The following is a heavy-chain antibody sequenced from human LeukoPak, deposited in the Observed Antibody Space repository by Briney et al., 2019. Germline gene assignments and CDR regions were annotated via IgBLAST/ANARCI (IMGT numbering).Heavy chain of an antibody. V-gene: IGHV1-69*06. J-gene: IGHJ4*02. Sequence: ASVKVSCKASGGTFSSYAISWVRQAPGQGLEWMGGIIPIFGTANYAQKFQGRVTITADKSTSTAYMELSSLRFEDTAVYYCARVGCSGGSCHSWFDYWGQGTLVTVSS. CDR2: IIPIFGTA. CDR1: GGTFSSYA. D-gene: IGHD2-15*01. CDR3: ARVGCSGGSCHSWFDY.